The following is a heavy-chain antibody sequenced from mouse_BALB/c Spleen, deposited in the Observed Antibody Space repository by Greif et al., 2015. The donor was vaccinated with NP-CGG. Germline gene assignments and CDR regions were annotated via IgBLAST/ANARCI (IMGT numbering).Heavy chain of an antibody. D-gene: IGHD2-1*01. CDR1: GFSLTSYG. V-gene: IGHV2-4*01. CDR3: AGFYYGNW. CDR2: IWSGGST. Sequence: VKLQESGPGLVQPSQSLSITCTVSGFSLTSYGVHWVRQPPGKGLEWLGVIWSGGSTDYNAAFISRLSISKDNSKSXGFFKMSSLQDEDTAIYYCAGFYYGNWGGQGTLVTVSA. J-gene: IGHJ3*01.